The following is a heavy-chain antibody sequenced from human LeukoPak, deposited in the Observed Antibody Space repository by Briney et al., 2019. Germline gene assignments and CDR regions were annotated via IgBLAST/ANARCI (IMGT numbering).Heavy chain of an antibody. CDR1: GFTVSSNY. CDR3: ASYSNYNNWFDP. D-gene: IGHD4-11*01. J-gene: IGHJ5*02. CDR2: IYGGGNI. V-gene: IGHV3-53*01. Sequence: PGGSLRLSCAASGFTVSSNYMNWVRQAPGKGLEWVSVIYGGGNIYYADPVKGRFTISRDNSKNTLYLQMNSLRAEDTAVYYCASYSNYNNWFDPWGQGTLVTVSS.